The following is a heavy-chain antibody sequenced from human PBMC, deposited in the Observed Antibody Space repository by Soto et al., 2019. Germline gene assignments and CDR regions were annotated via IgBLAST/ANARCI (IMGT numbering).Heavy chain of an antibody. J-gene: IGHJ4*02. CDR2: ISYDGIKT. D-gene: IGHD3-9*01. CDR3: AKGLTPERFIFFDS. CDR1: GFTLRSYG. Sequence: GGSLRLSCAASGFTLRSYGMHWARQAPGKGLEWVAVISYDGIKTYYSDSVKGRFTISRDNSKNTLYLQMNSLRVEDTAVYYCAKGLTPERFIFFDSWGQGTLVTVSS. V-gene: IGHV3-30*18.